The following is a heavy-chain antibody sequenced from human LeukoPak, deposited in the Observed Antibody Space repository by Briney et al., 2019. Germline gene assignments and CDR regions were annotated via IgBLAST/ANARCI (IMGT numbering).Heavy chain of an antibody. CDR1: GGSFSGYY. J-gene: IGHJ6*02. Sequence: SETLSLTCAVYGGSFSGYYWSWIRQPPGKGLEGIGEINHSGSTNYNPSLKSRVTISVDTSKNQFSLKLSSVTAADTAVYYCARAPGGVHYYYYGMDVWGQGTTVTVSS. CDR2: INHSGST. V-gene: IGHV4-34*01. D-gene: IGHD3-10*01. CDR3: ARAPGGVHYYYYGMDV.